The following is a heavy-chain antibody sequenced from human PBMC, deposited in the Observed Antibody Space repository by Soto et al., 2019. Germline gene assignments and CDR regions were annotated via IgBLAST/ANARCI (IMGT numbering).Heavy chain of an antibody. Sequence: QVQLQQSGPGLVKPSQTLSLTCAITEDSVSSNSAGWSWVRQSPSRGLEWLGRTYYRSKWYYEYAVSVRGRITINPDTSKNQYSLQLSSVTPEDTAVYFCARGEQYSGRIFDYWGQGTLVIVSS. J-gene: IGHJ4*01. D-gene: IGHD1-26*01. V-gene: IGHV6-1*01. CDR1: EDSVSSNSAG. CDR3: ARGEQYSGRIFDY. CDR2: TYYRSKWYY.